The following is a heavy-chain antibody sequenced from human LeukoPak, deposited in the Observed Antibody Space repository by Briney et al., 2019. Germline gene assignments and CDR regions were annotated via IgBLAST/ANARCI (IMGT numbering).Heavy chain of an antibody. D-gene: IGHD5-18*01. CDR1: GGSISSGDYY. CDR3: ARDLPALVPVY. CDR2: IYYSGST. V-gene: IGHV4-30-4*01. J-gene: IGHJ4*02. Sequence: SQTLSLTCTVSGGSISSGDYYWNWIRQPPGKGLEWIGYIYYSGSTYYNPTLKSRVTISVDTSNNQFSLKLSSVTAADTAVYYCARDLPALVPVYWGQGTLVTVSS.